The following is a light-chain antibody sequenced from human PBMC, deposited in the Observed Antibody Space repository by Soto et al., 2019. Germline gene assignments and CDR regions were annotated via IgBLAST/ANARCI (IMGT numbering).Light chain of an antibody. J-gene: IGLJ3*02. V-gene: IGLV4-69*01. CDR2: LNSDGSH. CDR1: SGHSSYA. Sequence: QPVLTQSPAASASLGASVKLTCTLSSGHSSYAIAWHQQQPEKGPRYLMKLNSDGSHSKGDGIPDRFSGSSSGAKRYLTISSLQSEDEADYYCQTWGTGVGVFGGGTKVTVL. CDR3: QTWGTGVGV.